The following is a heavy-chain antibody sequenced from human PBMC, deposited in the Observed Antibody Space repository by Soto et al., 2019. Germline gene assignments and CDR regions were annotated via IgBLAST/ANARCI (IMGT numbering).Heavy chain of an antibody. V-gene: IGHV3-23*01. CDR1: GFTFSSYA. J-gene: IGHJ4*02. D-gene: IGHD6-13*01. CDR3: ATLSGYSSSWYPRSLFDY. Sequence: PVGSLRLSCAASGFTFSSYAMSWVRQAPGKGLEWVSAISGSGGSTYYADSVKGRFTISRDNSKNTLYLQMNSLRAEDTAVYYCATLSGYSSSWYPRSLFDYWGQGTLVTVSS. CDR2: ISGSGGST.